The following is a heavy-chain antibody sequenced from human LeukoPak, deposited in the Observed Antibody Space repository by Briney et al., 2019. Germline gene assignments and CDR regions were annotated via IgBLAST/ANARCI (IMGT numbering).Heavy chain of an antibody. J-gene: IGHJ3*02. CDR3: ARDAGVVPAAPFDI. CDR1: GFTFSSYW. CDR2: IKQDGSEK. V-gene: IGHV3-7*01. D-gene: IGHD2-2*01. Sequence: GGSLRLSCAASGFTFSSYWMSWVRQAPGKGLEWVANIKQDGSEKYYVDSVKGRFTISRDNAKNSLYLQMNSLRAEDTAVYYCARDAGVVPAAPFDIWGQGTMVTVSS.